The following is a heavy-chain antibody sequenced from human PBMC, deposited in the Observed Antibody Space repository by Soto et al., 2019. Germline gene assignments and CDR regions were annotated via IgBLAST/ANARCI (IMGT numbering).Heavy chain of an antibody. CDR2: ICNSGTT. D-gene: IGHD3-22*01. V-gene: IGHV4-59*12. Sequence: SETLSLTCSVSGGSIRSDCWTWIRQPPEEGLEWIGCICNSGTTNYNPSLKSRVAISIDTSKNQFSLQLSSVTVADTAVYYCAILYIYHSRALPYYWCQATLVTVS. CDR1: GGSIRSDC. J-gene: IGHJ4*02. CDR3: AILYIYHSRALPYY.